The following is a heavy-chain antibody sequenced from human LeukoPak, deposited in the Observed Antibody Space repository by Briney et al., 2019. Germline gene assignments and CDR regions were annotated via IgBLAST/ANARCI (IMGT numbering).Heavy chain of an antibody. Sequence: PSETLSLTCTVSGGSISSGGSYWSWLRQHPGTGLEWIGYIYYGGSTYYNPSLKSRVGMSVDTSKNQFSLRLSSVTAADTAVYYCARGGSRLFFDDGGQGTLVTVSS. J-gene: IGHJ4*02. V-gene: IGHV4-31*03. CDR1: GGSISSGGSY. D-gene: IGHD4/OR15-4a*01. CDR2: IYYGGST. CDR3: ARGGSRLFFDD.